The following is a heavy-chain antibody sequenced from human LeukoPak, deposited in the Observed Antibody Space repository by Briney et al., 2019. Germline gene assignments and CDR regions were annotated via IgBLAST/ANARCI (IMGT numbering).Heavy chain of an antibody. D-gene: IGHD3-10*01. CDR3: ARLGLYYGSGSYYDY. Sequence: GGSLRLSCAASGLTFSSYWMHWVRQAPGKGLVWVSRINSDGSTTTYADSVKGRFTISRDNAMNTLYLQMNSLRAEDTAVYYCARLGLYYGSGSYYDYWGQGTLVTVSS. CDR1: GLTFSSYW. CDR2: INSDGSTT. J-gene: IGHJ4*02. V-gene: IGHV3-74*01.